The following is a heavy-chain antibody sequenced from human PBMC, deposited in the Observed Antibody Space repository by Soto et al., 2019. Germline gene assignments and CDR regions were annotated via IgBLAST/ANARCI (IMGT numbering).Heavy chain of an antibody. D-gene: IGHD3-10*01. Sequence: ASVKVSCKTSGYTFTSYAMHWVRQAPGQRLEWMGWINAGNGNTKYSQKFQGRVTITRDTSASTAYMELSSLRSEVTAVYYCARGPTRGDYYYMDVWGKGTTVTVSS. CDR2: INAGNGNT. CDR1: GYTFTSYA. CDR3: ARGPTRGDYYYMDV. J-gene: IGHJ6*03. V-gene: IGHV1-3*01.